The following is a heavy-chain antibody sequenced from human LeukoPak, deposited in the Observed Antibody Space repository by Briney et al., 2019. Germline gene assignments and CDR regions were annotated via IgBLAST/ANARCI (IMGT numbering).Heavy chain of an antibody. CDR1: GCTFSAYA. CDR3: ARDRRRGAGRVFLVY. CDR2: MSSGSRYI. Sequence: GGSLRLSCTASGCTFSAYAITCVRQAPGRGLEWISSMSSGSRYIYYADSVRGRFTITRDNTKNSLYLVMNNLRAEDTAIYYCARDRRRGAGRVFLVYWGQGTPVTVS. V-gene: IGHV3-21*06. D-gene: IGHD6-6*01. J-gene: IGHJ4*02.